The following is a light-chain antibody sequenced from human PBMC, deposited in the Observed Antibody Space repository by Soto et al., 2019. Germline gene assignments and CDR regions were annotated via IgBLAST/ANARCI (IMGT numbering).Light chain of an antibody. J-gene: IGKJ3*01. Sequence: DISLTQSPSSLSASVGDSVTITCRASQTISRYLNWYQQRPGKAPSLLIYATFNLKTGVPSRFSGSGSGTDFTLSITRLQPEDFATYYCQHTYDKLFSFGRGTTLDLK. CDR1: QTISRY. CDR2: ATF. V-gene: IGKV1-39*01. CDR3: QHTYDKLFS.